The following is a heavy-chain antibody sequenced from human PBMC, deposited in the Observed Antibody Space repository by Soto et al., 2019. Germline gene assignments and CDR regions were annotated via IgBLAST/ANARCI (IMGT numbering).Heavy chain of an antibody. CDR3: AKFVGPRESSSSDWYFDL. J-gene: IGHJ2*01. V-gene: IGHV3-23*01. D-gene: IGHD6-6*01. CDR1: GFTFSSYA. Sequence: GGSLRLSCAASGFTFSSYAMSWVRQAPGKGLEWVSAISGSGGSTYYADSVKGRFTISRDNSKNTLYLQMNSLRAEDTAVYYCAKFVGPRESSSSDWYFDLWGRGTLVTVSS. CDR2: ISGSGGST.